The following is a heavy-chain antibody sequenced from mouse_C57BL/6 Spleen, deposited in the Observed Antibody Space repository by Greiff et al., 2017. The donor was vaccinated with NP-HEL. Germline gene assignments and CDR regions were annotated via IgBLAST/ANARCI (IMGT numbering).Heavy chain of an antibody. Sequence: QVQLQHSGAELVKPGASVKLSCKASGYTFTEYTIHWVKQRSGQGLEWIGWFYPGSGSIKYNEKFKDKATLTADKSSSTVYMELSRLTSEDSAVYFCARHEAIYYDYDGVSFAYWGQGTLVTVSA. CDR1: GYTFTEYT. CDR3: ARHEAIYYDYDGVSFAY. J-gene: IGHJ3*01. CDR2: FYPGSGSI. V-gene: IGHV1-62-2*01. D-gene: IGHD2-4*01.